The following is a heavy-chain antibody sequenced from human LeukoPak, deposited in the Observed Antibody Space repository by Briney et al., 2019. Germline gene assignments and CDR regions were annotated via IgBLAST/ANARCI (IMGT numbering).Heavy chain of an antibody. Sequence: GGSLRLSCAASGFTFSNYWMTWVRQAPGKGLEWVASIKQDGSEKYYVDSVKGRFTFSRDNAKNSLYLQMDSLRAADTAVYYCARVWGMDPTWIAVAGHNWFDPWGQGTLVTVSS. CDR3: ARVWGMDPTWIAVAGHNWFDP. V-gene: IGHV3-7*03. CDR2: IKQDGSEK. D-gene: IGHD6-19*01. CDR1: GFTFSNYW. J-gene: IGHJ5*02.